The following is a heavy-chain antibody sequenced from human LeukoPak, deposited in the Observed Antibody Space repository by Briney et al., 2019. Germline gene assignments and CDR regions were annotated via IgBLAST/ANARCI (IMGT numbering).Heavy chain of an antibody. J-gene: IGHJ4*02. V-gene: IGHV1-2*06. Sequence: ASVKVSCKASGYTFTGYYMHWVRQAPGQGLERMGRINPNSGGTNYAQKFQGRVTMTRDTSISTAYMELSRLRSDDTAVYYCAIEPVAIQLWSRLDYWGQGTLVTVSS. CDR1: GYTFTGYY. CDR2: INPNSGGT. CDR3: AIEPVAIQLWSRLDY. D-gene: IGHD5-18*01.